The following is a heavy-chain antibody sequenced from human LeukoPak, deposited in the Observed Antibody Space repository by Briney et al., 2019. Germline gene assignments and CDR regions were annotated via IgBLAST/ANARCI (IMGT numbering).Heavy chain of an antibody. V-gene: IGHV4-39*01. Sequence: SETLSLTCTVSGGSISTSNYYWGWIRQPPGKGLEWIGNIFYSGSTNYNPSLKSRVTISVDTSKKQFSLNLTSVTAADTAVYYCARLPYGSGYWLHREGRDVWGKGTTVTISS. CDR3: ARLPYGSGYWLHREGRDV. CDR1: GGSISTSNYY. D-gene: IGHD3-10*01. J-gene: IGHJ6*04. CDR2: IFYSGST.